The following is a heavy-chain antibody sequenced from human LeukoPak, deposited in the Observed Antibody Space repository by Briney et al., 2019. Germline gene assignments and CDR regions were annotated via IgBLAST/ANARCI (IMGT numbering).Heavy chain of an antibody. V-gene: IGHV1-69*05. CDR2: IIPIFGTA. Sequence: SVKVSCKASGGTFSSYALSGVRQAPGKGLEWMGRIIPIFGTANYAQKVQGRVTITTDESTSTAYIELSSLRAEDTAVYYCARDPVETRVVTPEGDYWGQGTLVTVSS. CDR3: ARDPVETRVVTPEGDY. D-gene: IGHD4-23*01. J-gene: IGHJ4*02. CDR1: GGTFSSYA.